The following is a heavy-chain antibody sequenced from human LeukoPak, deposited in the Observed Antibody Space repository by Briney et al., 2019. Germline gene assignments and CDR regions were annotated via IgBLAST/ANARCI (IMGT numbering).Heavy chain of an antibody. CDR3: ARVGGSSWFVH. D-gene: IGHD6-13*01. Sequence: SETLSLTCAVYGGSFSGYYWSWIRQPPGKGLEWIGEINHSGSTNYNPSLKSRVTISVDTSKNQFSLKLSSVTAADTAVYYCARVGGSSWFVHWGQGTLVTVSS. CDR1: GGSFSGYY. CDR2: INHSGST. V-gene: IGHV4-34*01. J-gene: IGHJ5*02.